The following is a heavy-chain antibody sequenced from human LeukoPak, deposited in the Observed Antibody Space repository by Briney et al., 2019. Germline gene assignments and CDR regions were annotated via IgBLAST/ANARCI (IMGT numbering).Heavy chain of an antibody. Sequence: PGGSLRLSCAASGFTFSDYYMSWIRQAPGKGLEWVSGINGSGGTTYYADSVKGLFTISRDNSKNTLYLQMNSLRAEDTAVYYCAIDPVDYSGSDAFDVCGQGSLVTVSS. V-gene: IGHV3-23*01. CDR1: GFTFSDYY. D-gene: IGHD6-19*01. CDR3: AIDPVDYSGSDAFDV. CDR2: INGSGGTT. J-gene: IGHJ3*01.